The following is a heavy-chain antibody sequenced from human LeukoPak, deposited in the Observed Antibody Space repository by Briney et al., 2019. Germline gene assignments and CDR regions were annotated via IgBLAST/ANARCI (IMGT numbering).Heavy chain of an antibody. CDR2: ISSSSSTI. CDR1: GFTFSSYS. V-gene: IGHV3-48*01. Sequence: GGSLRLSCAASGFTFSSYSMNWVRQAPGKGLEWVSYISSSSSTIYYADSVKGRFTISRDNAKNSLYLQMNSLRAEDTAVYYCARGVMGDYWGQGTLATVSS. D-gene: IGHD3-16*01. J-gene: IGHJ4*02. CDR3: ARGVMGDY.